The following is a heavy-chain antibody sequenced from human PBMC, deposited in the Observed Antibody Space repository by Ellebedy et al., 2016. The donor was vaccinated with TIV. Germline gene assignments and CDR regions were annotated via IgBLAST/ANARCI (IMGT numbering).Heavy chain of an antibody. J-gene: IGHJ4*02. D-gene: IGHD5-18*01. Sequence: GGSLRLSXAASGFTFSSYSMNWVRQAPGKGLEWVSYISSSSSTIYYADSVKGRFTISRDNAKNSLYLQMNSLSTEDTAVYYCARVRGYSYGLSDYWGQGTLVTVSS. CDR2: ISSSSSTI. CDR1: GFTFSSYS. CDR3: ARVRGYSYGLSDY. V-gene: IGHV3-48*01.